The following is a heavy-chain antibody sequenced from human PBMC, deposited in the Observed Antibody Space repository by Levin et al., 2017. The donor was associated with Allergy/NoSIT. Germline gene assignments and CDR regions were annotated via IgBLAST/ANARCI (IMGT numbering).Heavy chain of an antibody. CDR2: INHSGST. CDR1: GGSFSGYY. CDR3: ARGMGLRFLEWLLAFDY. Sequence: SETLSLTCAVYGGSFSGYYWSWIRQPPGKGLEWIGEINHSGSTNYNPSLKSRVTISVDTSKNQFSLKLSSVTAADTAVYYCARGMGLRFLEWLLAFDYWGQGTLVTVSS. D-gene: IGHD3-3*01. V-gene: IGHV4-34*01. J-gene: IGHJ4*02.